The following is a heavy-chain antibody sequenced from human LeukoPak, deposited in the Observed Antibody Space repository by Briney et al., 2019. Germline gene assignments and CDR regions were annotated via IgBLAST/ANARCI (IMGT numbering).Heavy chain of an antibody. D-gene: IGHD2-15*01. CDR2: ISWNSVSI. J-gene: IGHJ3*02. Sequence: GGSLRLSCAASGFTFDDYAMHWVRQAPGKGLEWVSGISWNSVSIDYADSVKGRFTISGDNAKNSLYLQMNSLRPEDMALYYCAKETIYCSGGSCYHDAFDIWGQGTMVTVSS. V-gene: IGHV3-9*03. CDR3: AKETIYCSGGSCYHDAFDI. CDR1: GFTFDDYA.